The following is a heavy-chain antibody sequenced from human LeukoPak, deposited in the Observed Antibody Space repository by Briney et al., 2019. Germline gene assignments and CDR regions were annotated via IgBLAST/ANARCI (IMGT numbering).Heavy chain of an antibody. CDR3: ATLIPRGVYDSGSQPFDY. Sequence: SPSETLSLTCTVSGGSITSSSYYWVWIRQPPGKGLEWIGSIFHSGSTYYNASLKSRVTISVDTSRNQFSLKLSSVTAADTAVYYCATLIPRGVYDSGSQPFDYWGQGTLVTVSS. D-gene: IGHD3-10*01. CDR1: GGSITSSSYY. J-gene: IGHJ4*02. V-gene: IGHV4-39*01. CDR2: IFHSGST.